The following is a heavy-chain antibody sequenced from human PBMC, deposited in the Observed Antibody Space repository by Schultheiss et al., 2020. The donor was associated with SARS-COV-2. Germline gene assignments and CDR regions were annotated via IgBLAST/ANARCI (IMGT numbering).Heavy chain of an antibody. CDR3: ARSGGNSYYFDY. D-gene: IGHD4-23*01. CDR2: ISYDGSNK. CDR1: GFTFSSYG. Sequence: GSLRLSCAASGFTFSSYGMHWVRQAPGKGLEWVAVISYDGSNKYYADSVKGRFTISRDNSKNTLYLQMNSLRAEDTAVYYCARSGGNSYYFDYWGQGTLVTVSS. V-gene: IGHV3-30*03. J-gene: IGHJ4*02.